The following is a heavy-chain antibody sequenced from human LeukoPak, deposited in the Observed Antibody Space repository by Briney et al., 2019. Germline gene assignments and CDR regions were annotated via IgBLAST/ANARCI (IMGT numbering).Heavy chain of an antibody. CDR1: GYTFTSYG. CDR2: ISAYNGNT. V-gene: IGHV1-18*01. CDR3: ARAIAARRNYYYYYYMDV. D-gene: IGHD6-6*01. Sequence: GAAVKVSCKASGYTFTSYGISWVRQAPGQGREWMGWISAYNGNTNYAQKLQGRVTMTTDTSTSTAYMELRSLRSDDTAVYYCARAIAARRNYYYYYYMDVWGKGTTVTVSS. J-gene: IGHJ6*03.